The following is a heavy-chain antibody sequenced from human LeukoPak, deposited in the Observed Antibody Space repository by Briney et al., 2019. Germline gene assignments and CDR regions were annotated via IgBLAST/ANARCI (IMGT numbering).Heavy chain of an antibody. D-gene: IGHD6-13*01. CDR3: ARRRYSSYFDY. V-gene: IGHV4-34*01. J-gene: IGHJ4*02. Sequence: SETLSLTCAVYGGSFSGYYWSGLRQPPGKGLEWIGEINHSGSTNYNPFLKSRVTISVDTSKNQFSLKLSSVTAADPAVYYCARRRYSSYFDYWGQGTLVTVSS. CDR1: GGSFSGYY. CDR2: INHSGST.